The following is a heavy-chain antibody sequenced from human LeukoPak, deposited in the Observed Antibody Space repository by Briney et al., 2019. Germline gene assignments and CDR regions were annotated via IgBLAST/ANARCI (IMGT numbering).Heavy chain of an antibody. CDR1: GFTFSSYN. CDR2: ISTSGNTI. D-gene: IGHD3/OR15-3a*01. J-gene: IGHJ4*02. V-gene: IGHV3-48*02. Sequence: GGSLRLSCAASGFTFSSYNMNWVRQAPGKGLEWVSFISTSGNTIYYVDSVEGRFTISRDNAKNSLYLQMNSLRDEDTAVYYCARDGRGPDYWGQGTLVTDSS. CDR3: ARDGRGPDY.